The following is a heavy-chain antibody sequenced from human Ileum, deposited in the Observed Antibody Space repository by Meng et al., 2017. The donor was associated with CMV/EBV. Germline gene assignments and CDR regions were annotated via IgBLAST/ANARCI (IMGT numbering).Heavy chain of an antibody. D-gene: IGHD6-13*01. J-gene: IGHJ4*02. Sequence: QTPLKQSVPTLVKPKQTLTLTCTFSGSSLTTSGVAVGWVRQPPGQALEWLALIYWDDDKRYSPSLRSRLTITKDTSKNQVVLTMTNMDPVDTATYYCVRRRGQQLVPIHFDYWGQGTLVTVSS. CDR3: VRRRGQQLVPIHFDY. CDR2: IYWDDDK. V-gene: IGHV2-5*02. CDR1: GSSLTTSGVA.